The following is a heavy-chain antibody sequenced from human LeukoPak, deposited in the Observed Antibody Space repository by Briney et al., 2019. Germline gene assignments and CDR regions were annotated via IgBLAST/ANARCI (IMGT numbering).Heavy chain of an antibody. Sequence: SETLSLTCAVYGGSFSGYYWSWIRQPSGKGLEWIGEINHSGSTNYNPSLKSRVTISVDTSKNQFSLKLSSVTAADTAVYYCARGPRITMIVVAFVFDYWGQGTLVTVSS. V-gene: IGHV4-34*01. J-gene: IGHJ4*02. CDR2: INHSGST. CDR3: ARGPRITMIVVAFVFDY. CDR1: GGSFSGYY. D-gene: IGHD3-22*01.